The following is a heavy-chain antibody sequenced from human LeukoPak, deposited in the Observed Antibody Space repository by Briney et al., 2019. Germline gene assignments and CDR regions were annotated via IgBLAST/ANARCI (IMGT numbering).Heavy chain of an antibody. J-gene: IGHJ3*02. V-gene: IGHV1-8*03. Sequence: ASVKVSCKASGYTFTSYDINWVRQATGQGLEWMGWMNPNSGNTGYAQKFQGRVTITRNTSISTAYMELSSLRSEDTAVYYCARVRDTPAPHIVVVTARTYAFDIWGQGTMATVSS. CDR2: MNPNSGNT. D-gene: IGHD2-21*02. CDR3: ARVRDTPAPHIVVVTARTYAFDI. CDR1: GYTFTSYD.